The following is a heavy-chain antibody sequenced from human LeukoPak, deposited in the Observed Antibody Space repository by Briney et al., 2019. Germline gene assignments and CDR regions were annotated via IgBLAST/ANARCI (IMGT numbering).Heavy chain of an antibody. CDR3: AKDSGSGWLSFDY. Sequence: GGSLRLSCAASGFTFSSYAMHWGRQAPGKGLEWVAVISYDGSNKYYADSVKGRFTISRDNSKNSLYLQMNSLRAEDTALYYCAKDSGSGWLSFDYWGQGTLATVSS. CDR1: GFTFSSYA. V-gene: IGHV3-30-3*01. CDR2: ISYDGSNK. J-gene: IGHJ4*02. D-gene: IGHD6-19*01.